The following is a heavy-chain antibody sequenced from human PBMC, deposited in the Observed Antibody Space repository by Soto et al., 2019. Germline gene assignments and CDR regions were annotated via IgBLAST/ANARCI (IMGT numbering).Heavy chain of an antibody. J-gene: IGHJ4*02. V-gene: IGHV3-21*01. D-gene: IGHD3-16*02. Sequence: EVQLVESGGGLVKPGGSLRLSCAVSGFSFSSYSMNWVRQAPGKGLEWVSSITSSGSYIYYADSLQGRFTISRDNAKNSLYLQMNSLRAEDTDVYCCARVWDTLGGVIAPVHFDYWGQGTLVTVSS. CDR2: ITSSGSYI. CDR1: GFSFSSYS. CDR3: ARVWDTLGGVIAPVHFDY.